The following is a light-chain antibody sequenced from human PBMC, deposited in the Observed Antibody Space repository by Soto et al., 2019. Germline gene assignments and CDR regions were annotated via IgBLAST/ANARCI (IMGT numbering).Light chain of an antibody. CDR2: DAS. CDR3: QQYGSSPYN. CDR1: QSVSSSY. V-gene: IGKV3-20*01. Sequence: ESVLTQSPGTLSLSPGERATLSCRASQSVSSSYLAWHQQKPGQAPRLLIYDASSSATGIPDRFSGSGSGTDFNLTISRLEPEDFAVYYCQQYGSSPYNFGQGTKLEIK. J-gene: IGKJ2*01.